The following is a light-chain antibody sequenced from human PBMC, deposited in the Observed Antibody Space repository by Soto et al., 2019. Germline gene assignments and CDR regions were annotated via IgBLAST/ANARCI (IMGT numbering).Light chain of an antibody. CDR2: DAS. CDR3: QHYNSFPWT. Sequence: DIQMTQSPSTLSGSVGDRVTITCRASQSISSWLAWYQQKPGKAPKLLIYDASSLESGVPSRFSGSGSGTEFTLTINRLQPDDFATYYCQHYNSFPWTFGQGTKVDIK. CDR1: QSISSW. V-gene: IGKV1-5*01. J-gene: IGKJ1*01.